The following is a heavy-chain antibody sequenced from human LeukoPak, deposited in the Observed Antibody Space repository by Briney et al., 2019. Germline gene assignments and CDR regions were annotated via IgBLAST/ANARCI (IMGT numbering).Heavy chain of an antibody. V-gene: IGHV4-34*01. CDR2: INHRGST. CDR3: ARGHDILTGYYQGAFDI. D-gene: IGHD3-9*01. Sequence: SETLSLTCAVYDESLSKYYWTWIRQSPGRGLEWIGEINHRGSTNLNPSLKSRVTISVDTSKNQFSLKLSSVTAADTAVYYCARGHDILTGYYQGAFDIWGQGTMVTVSS. CDR1: DESLSKYY. J-gene: IGHJ3*02.